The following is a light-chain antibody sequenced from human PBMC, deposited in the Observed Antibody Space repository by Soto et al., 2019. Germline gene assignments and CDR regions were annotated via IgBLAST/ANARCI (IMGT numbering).Light chain of an antibody. J-gene: IGKJ1*01. CDR2: GAS. CDR3: QQYNNWPRT. CDR1: QSVSSN. Sequence: EIVMTQSPATPSVSPGERATLSCRASQSVSSNLAWYQQKPGQAPRLLIYGASTRATGIPARFSGSGSGTEFTLTISSLQSKDFAVYYCQQYNNWPRTFGQGTKVEIK. V-gene: IGKV3-15*01.